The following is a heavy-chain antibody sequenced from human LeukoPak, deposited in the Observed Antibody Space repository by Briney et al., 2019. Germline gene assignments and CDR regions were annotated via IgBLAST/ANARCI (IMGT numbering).Heavy chain of an antibody. CDR1: GLIFRNYA. J-gene: IGHJ4*02. V-gene: IGHV3-23*01. Sequence: PGGSLRLSCAASGLIFRNYAMTWVRQAPGKGLEWVSTIAGDGATTYYADSVKGRFTISRDNSKNTLYLQMNSLRAEDTAVYYCAKVSRYCSGGSCYYHPFDYWGQGTLVTVSS. CDR2: IAGDGATT. CDR3: AKVSRYCSGGSCYYHPFDY. D-gene: IGHD2-15*01.